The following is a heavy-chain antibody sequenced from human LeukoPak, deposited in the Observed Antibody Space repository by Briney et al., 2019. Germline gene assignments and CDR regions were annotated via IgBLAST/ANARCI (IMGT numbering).Heavy chain of an antibody. CDR1: GFTFDDYA. J-gene: IGHJ4*02. D-gene: IGHD3-10*01. Sequence: PGGSLRLSCAASGFTFDDYAMHWVRQAPGKGLQWVSLISWEGHTTYYADSVRGGFTISRDNTKNSLFLEMKSLTTDDTAFYYCTRDTDFGSPTNYFDHWGQGTLVSVSS. CDR3: TRDTDFGSPTNYFDH. V-gene: IGHV3-43*01. CDR2: ISWEGHTT.